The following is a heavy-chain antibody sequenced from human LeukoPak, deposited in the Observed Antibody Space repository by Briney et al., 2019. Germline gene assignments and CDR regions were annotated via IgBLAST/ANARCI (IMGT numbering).Heavy chain of an antibody. CDR1: RFTFSSYS. CDR3: ARLYCSGGSCYSDRGAFDI. Sequence: GSLRLSCAASRFTFSSYSMNWVRQPPGKGLEWIGSIYYSGSTYHNPSLKSRVTISVDTSKNQFSLKLSSVTAADTAVYYCARLYCSGGSCYSDRGAFDIWGQGTMVTVSS. J-gene: IGHJ3*02. V-gene: IGHV4-39*07. CDR2: IYYSGST. D-gene: IGHD2-15*01.